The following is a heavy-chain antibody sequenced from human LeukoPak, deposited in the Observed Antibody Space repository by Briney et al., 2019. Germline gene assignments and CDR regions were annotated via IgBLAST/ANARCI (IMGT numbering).Heavy chain of an antibody. CDR2: IIPIFGTA. D-gene: IGHD1-7*01. J-gene: IGHJ4*02. Sequence: GASVKVSCKASGGSFSSYTISWVRQAPGQGLEWMGGIIPIFGTANYAQKFQGRVTITTDESTSTAYMELSSLRSEDTAVYYCASDASRLSGTIPDHHLWGQGTLVTVSS. CDR1: GGSFSSYT. CDR3: ASDASRLSGTIPDHHL. V-gene: IGHV1-69*05.